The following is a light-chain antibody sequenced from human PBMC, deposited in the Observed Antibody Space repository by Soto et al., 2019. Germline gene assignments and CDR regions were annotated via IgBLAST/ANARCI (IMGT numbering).Light chain of an antibody. CDR2: GTF. J-gene: IGKJ3*01. CDR1: QDIKTY. CDR3: QHLNNYPPFT. V-gene: IGKV1-9*01. Sequence: IQLTQSPSSLSASVGDRVSITCRASQDIKTYLAWYQQKQGKAPKLLISGTFTLQSGVPSRFNGSGSGTDFTLTISRLQTEDFETYYCQHLNNYPPFTFGPGTKVDLE.